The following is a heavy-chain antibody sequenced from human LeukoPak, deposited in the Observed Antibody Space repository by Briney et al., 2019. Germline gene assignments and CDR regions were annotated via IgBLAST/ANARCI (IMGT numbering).Heavy chain of an antibody. D-gene: IGHD4-23*01. CDR1: GYTFSGAA. CDR3: TSLPRYGGKDWYFDL. V-gene: IGHV3-73*01. Sequence: PGGSLRLSCAASGYTFSGAAMHWCRQASGKGLEWVGRIRSKANSYATAYAASVKGRFTISRDDSKNTAYLQMNSLKTEDTAVYYCTSLPRYGGKDWYFDLWGRGTLVTVSS. J-gene: IGHJ2*01. CDR2: IRSKANSYAT.